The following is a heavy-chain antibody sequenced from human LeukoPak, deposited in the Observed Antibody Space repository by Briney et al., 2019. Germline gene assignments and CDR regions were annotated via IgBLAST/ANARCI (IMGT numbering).Heavy chain of an antibody. CDR2: IKGSGSFT. CDR3: ARDPNGDYIGAFDF. J-gene: IGHJ3*01. V-gene: IGHV3-23*01. D-gene: IGHD4-17*01. Sequence: GGSLRLSCAGSGFTFSNYALIWVRQAPGRGLEWVSAIKGSGSFTKYADSVTGRFTISRDNSKNMLYLQMSSLTADDTAIYYCARDPNGDYIGAFDFGGQGTMVTVSS. CDR1: GFTFSNYA.